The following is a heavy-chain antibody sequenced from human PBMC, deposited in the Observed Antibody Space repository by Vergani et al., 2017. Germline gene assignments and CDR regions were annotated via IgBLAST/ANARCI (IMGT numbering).Heavy chain of an antibody. V-gene: IGHV1-2*02. CDR1: GYTFTDSF. D-gene: IGHD2-2*01. CDR2: INPNSGGT. CDR3: ARVGTSSNRDYFDY. J-gene: IGHJ4*02. Sequence: QVQLFQSGAEVKKPGASVKVSCKASGYTFTDSFMHWVRQAPCQGLEWMGWINPNSGGTNYAQKFQGRVTMTRDTSISTAYMELSNLRPDDTAVYYCARVGTSSNRDYFDYWGQGTLVTVSS.